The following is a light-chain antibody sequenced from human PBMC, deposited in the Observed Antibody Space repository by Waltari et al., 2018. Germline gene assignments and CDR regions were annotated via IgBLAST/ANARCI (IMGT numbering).Light chain of an antibody. CDR1: ESLLFSNGKTY. CDR2: EVS. J-gene: IGKJ1*01. V-gene: IGKV2-29*02. Sequence: DIVMTQTPLSLSVTPGQPASISCKSSESLLFSNGKTYMYWFLQRPGQSPQLLIYEVSSRLSGVPDRFSGSGSGTDFTLTINSLEAEDAAAYYCHQSSSLPQTFGQGTKVEIK. CDR3: HQSSSLPQT.